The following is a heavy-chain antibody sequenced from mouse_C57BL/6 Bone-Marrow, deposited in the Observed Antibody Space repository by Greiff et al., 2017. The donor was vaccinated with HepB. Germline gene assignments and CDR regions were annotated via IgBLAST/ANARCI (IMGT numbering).Heavy chain of an antibody. J-gene: IGHJ3*01. CDR2: ISSGGDYI. V-gene: IGHV5-9-1*02. Sequence: EVKVEESGEGLVKPGGSLKLSCAASGFTFSSYAMSWVRQTPEKRLEWVAYISSGGDYIYYADTVKGRFTISRDNARNTLYLQMSSLKSEDTAMYYCTREVENYGSSYDWFAYWGQGTLVTVSA. CDR3: TREVENYGSSYDWFAY. D-gene: IGHD1-1*01. CDR1: GFTFSSYA.